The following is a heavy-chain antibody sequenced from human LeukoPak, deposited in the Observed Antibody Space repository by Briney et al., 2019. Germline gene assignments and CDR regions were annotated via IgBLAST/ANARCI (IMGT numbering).Heavy chain of an antibody. V-gene: IGHV5-51*01. Sequence: GESLKISCRGSGHSFTTYWIGWVRQMPGKGLKWMEIIYPGDSDTRYTPSFQGHVTMSADKSNNTAYLQWSSLRASDTAMYYCARRQGCSSSSCPPDYWGQGTLVTVSP. CDR1: GHSFTTYW. J-gene: IGHJ4*02. D-gene: IGHD2-2*01. CDR2: IYPGDSDT. CDR3: ARRQGCSSSSCPPDY.